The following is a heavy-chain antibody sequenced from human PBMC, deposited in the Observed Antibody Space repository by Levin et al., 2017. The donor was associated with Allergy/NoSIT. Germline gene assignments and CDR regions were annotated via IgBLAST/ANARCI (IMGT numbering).Heavy chain of an antibody. V-gene: IGHV3-48*03. CDR2: ISSSSSSK. D-gene: IGHD6-13*01. CDR3: ARATSSWYPIDY. CDR1: GFTLSSYE. J-gene: IGHJ4*02. Sequence: GESLKISCAASGFTLSSYEMNWVRQAPGKGLEWISYISSSSSSKYYVDSVKGRFTISRDNAKNSLYLQMHSLRAEDTAVYFCARATSSWYPIDYWGQGTLVTVSS.